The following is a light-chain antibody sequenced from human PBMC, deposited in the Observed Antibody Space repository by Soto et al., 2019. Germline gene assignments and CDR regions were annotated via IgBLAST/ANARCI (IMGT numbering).Light chain of an antibody. CDR2: GAS. CDR3: QQYGGSWRK. V-gene: IGKV3-20*01. J-gene: IGKJ1*01. Sequence: EIVLTQSPGTLSLSPGEGATLSCRASQSVGGTFLAWYQQKGGQAPRLLIHGASNRATGIPDRFSGSGSGTDYTLTISRLEPEDFAVYYGQQYGGSWRKFGQGTKVDIK. CDR1: QSVGGTF.